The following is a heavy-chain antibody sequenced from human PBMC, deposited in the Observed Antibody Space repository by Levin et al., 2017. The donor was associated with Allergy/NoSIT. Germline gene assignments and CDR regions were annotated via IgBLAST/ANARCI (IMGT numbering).Heavy chain of an antibody. D-gene: IGHD6-19*01. CDR2: LYYSGNS. CDR1: GGSINSYY. V-gene: IGHV4-59*01. Sequence: TGGSLRLSCTVSGGSINSYYWAWIRQPPGNALEWIGYLYYSGNSNYNPSLKSRAIISIDTSKNQFSLRLNSVTAADTAVYYCAGFRDGSGWYGIESWGQGTLVTVSS. J-gene: IGHJ4*02. CDR3: AGFRDGSGWYGIES.